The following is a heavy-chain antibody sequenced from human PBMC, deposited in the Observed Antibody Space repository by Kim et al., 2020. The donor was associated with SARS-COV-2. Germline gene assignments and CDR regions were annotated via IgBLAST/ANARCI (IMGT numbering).Heavy chain of an antibody. V-gene: IGHV4-34*01. CDR2: INHSGGT. CDR3: ARGRAGVLPSPILGLGPLYDYYAVDV. J-gene: IGHJ6*02. CDR1: GGSFSGYH. Sequence: SETLSLTCAVFGGSFSGYHWTWIRQPPGKGLEWIGEINHSGGTNCNPSLKNLGTISLDTSKNDFSLKLMSVTAADTAVYYFARGRAGVLPSPILGLGPLYDYYAVDVWGQGTTVTVSS. D-gene: IGHD7-27*01.